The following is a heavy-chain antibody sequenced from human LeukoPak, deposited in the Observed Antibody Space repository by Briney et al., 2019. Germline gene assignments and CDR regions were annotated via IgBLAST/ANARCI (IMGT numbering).Heavy chain of an antibody. D-gene: IGHD7-27*01. J-gene: IGHJ4*02. CDR3: ARGPHWDPHFDY. CDR1: GYRFTTYY. Sequence: ASVKVSCKVSGYRFTTYYIHWVRQAPGQGLEWMGIITPHSGATTYAQSFQGRVTMTRDTSISTAYMELSRLRSDDTAVYYCARGPHWDPHFDYWGQGTLVTVSS. V-gene: IGHV1-2*02. CDR2: ITPHSGAT.